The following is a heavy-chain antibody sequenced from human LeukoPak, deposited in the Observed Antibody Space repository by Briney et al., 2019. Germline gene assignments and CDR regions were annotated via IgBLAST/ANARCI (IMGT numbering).Heavy chain of an antibody. CDR2: ISSSTNTI. Sequence: GGSLRLSCEVSGFPFTLYNMNWVRQAPGKGLEWLSYISSSTNTIYYADSVKGRFTISRDNAKNSLYLQMNGLGAEDMAVYYCARELNGYGYYFFDYWGPGTLVTVSS. V-gene: IGHV3-48*04. D-gene: IGHD3-16*01. J-gene: IGHJ4*02. CDR3: ARELNGYGYYFFDY. CDR1: GFPFTLYN.